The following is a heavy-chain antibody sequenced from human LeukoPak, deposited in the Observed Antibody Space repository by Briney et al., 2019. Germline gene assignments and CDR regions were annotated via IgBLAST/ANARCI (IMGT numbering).Heavy chain of an antibody. CDR3: ARVTFNYFDY. CDR2: ISSSGSTT. CDR1: GFTFSSYE. J-gene: IGHJ4*02. Sequence: PGGSLRLSCAASGFTFSSYEMNWVRQAPGKGLEWVSYISSSGSTTYYADSVKGRFTISRDNAKNSLYLQMNSLRAEDTAVYYCARVTFNYFDYWGQGTLVTVSS. V-gene: IGHV3-48*03. D-gene: IGHD1-14*01.